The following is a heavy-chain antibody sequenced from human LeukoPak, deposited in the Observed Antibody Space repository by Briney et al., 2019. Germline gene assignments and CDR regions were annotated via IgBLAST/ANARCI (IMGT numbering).Heavy chain of an antibody. Sequence: GGSLRLSCAASGFTFSSYSMNWVRQAPGKGLEWVSSISSSSSYIYYADSVKGRFTISRDNAKNSLYMQMNSLRPAAPAVFSCARDLRRDYRDYGISSAPCGQPTLVTVSS. CDR2: ISSSSSYI. J-gene: IGHJ1*01. CDR3: ARDLRRDYRDYGISSAP. V-gene: IGHV3-21*01. CDR1: GFTFSSYS. D-gene: IGHD4-17*01.